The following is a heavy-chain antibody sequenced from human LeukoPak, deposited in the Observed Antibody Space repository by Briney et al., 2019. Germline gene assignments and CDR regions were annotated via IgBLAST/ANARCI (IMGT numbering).Heavy chain of an antibody. D-gene: IGHD6-19*01. CDR3: AKSSSGWYEEFHFDY. Sequence: GGSLRLSCAASGFTFSSYAMSWVRQAPGKGLEWVSAISGSGGSTYYADSVKGRFTISRDNSKNTLYLQMNSLRAEDTAVYYCAKSSSGWYEEFHFDYWGQGTLVTVSS. J-gene: IGHJ4*02. V-gene: IGHV3-23*01. CDR2: ISGSGGST. CDR1: GFTFSSYA.